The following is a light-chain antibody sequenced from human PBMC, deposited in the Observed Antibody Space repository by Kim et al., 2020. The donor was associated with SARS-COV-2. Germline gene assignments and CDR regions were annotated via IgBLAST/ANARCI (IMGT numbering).Light chain of an antibody. CDR2: DAS. CDR1: QSISSY. Sequence: EIVLTQSPATLSLSPGERATLSCRASQSISSYLAWYQQKAGQAPRLLIYDASNRATGIPARFSGSGSVTDFTLTISSLEPEDFAVYYCQKRSNFPLTLGGGTKV. J-gene: IGKJ4*01. CDR3: QKRSNFPLT. V-gene: IGKV3-11*01.